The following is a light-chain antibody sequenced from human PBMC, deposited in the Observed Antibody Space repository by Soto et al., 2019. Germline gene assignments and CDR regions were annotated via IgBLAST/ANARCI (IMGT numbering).Light chain of an antibody. Sequence: QSVLTQPASVSGSPGQSITISCTGTSSDFGSHNLVSWYQLHPGKAPKLMIYEVNNRPSGVSHRFSGSKSGNTASLTFSGLQPEDEADYYCSSYASSGAVVFGGGTKVTVL. J-gene: IGLJ3*02. CDR1: SSDFGSHNL. CDR2: EVN. CDR3: SSYASSGAVV. V-gene: IGLV2-14*02.